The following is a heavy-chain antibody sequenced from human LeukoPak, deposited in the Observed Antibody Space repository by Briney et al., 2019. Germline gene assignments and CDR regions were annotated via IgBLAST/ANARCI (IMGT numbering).Heavy chain of an antibody. CDR3: ARVADLTAPPNTFDI. D-gene: IGHD3-3*01. Sequence: GASVKVSCKASGSTFTSYNMHWVRKAPGRGREWMGIVNPSGGSTSYAQKFQGRVTMTRDTSTSTVYMELSSLRSADTAVYYCARVADLTAPPNTFDIWGQWTMVTVSS. V-gene: IGHV1-46*03. J-gene: IGHJ3*02. CDR1: GSTFTSYN. CDR2: VNPSGGST.